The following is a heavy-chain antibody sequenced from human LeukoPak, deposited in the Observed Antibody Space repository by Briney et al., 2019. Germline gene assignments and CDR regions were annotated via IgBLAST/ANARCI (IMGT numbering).Heavy chain of an antibody. V-gene: IGHV4-38-2*02. D-gene: IGHD3-22*01. J-gene: IGHJ4*02. CDR1: GYSISSGYY. CDR3: ARDSPGRSSGLDY. CDR2: IYHSGST. Sequence: SETLSLTCTVSGYSISSGYYWGWIRQPPGKGLEWIGSIYHSGSTNYNPSLKSRVTISVDTSKNHFSLKLSSVTAADTAVYYCARDSPGRSSGLDYWGQGTLVTVSS.